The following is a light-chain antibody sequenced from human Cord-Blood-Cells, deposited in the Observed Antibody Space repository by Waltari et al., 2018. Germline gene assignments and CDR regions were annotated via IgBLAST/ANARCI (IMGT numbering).Light chain of an antibody. CDR1: QSVLYSSDNKNY. CDR2: WAS. J-gene: IGKJ3*01. Sequence: DIVMTQSPDSLAVSLGERVSINCKSSQSVLYSSDNKNYLAWYQQKPRQPPKLLIYWASTRESGVPDRFSGSGSGTDFTLTISILQAEDVAVYYCQQYYSTPRTFGPGTKVDIK. CDR3: QQYYSTPRT. V-gene: IGKV4-1*01.